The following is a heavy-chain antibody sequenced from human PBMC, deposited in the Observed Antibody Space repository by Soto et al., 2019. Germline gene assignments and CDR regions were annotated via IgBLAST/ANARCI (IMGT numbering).Heavy chain of an antibody. V-gene: IGHV1-2*02. CDR1: GYPFTVYY. Sequence: GXSVKVSCNAAGYPFTVYYMHWVRQAPGQGLEWMGWINPKSGGTMYPQKFQGRFTMTWDTSISTAYMALTRLRSDDTAVYYCARDLAKGGGSAGFDYWGQGTLVTVSS. J-gene: IGHJ4*02. CDR3: ARDLAKGGGSAGFDY. CDR2: INPKSGGT. D-gene: IGHD1-26*01.